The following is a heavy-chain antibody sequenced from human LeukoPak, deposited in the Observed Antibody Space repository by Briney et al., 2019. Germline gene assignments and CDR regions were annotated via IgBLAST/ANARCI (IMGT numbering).Heavy chain of an antibody. CDR2: IRYDGSNK. Sequence: TGGSLRLSCAASAFTFSSYGMHWVRQAPGKGLEWVAFIRYDGSNKYYADSVKGRFTISRDNSKNTLYLQMNSLRAEDTAVYYCAKDLGGDYELAFDIWGQGTMVTVSS. V-gene: IGHV3-30*02. D-gene: IGHD4-17*01. CDR1: AFTFSSYG. CDR3: AKDLGGDYELAFDI. J-gene: IGHJ3*02.